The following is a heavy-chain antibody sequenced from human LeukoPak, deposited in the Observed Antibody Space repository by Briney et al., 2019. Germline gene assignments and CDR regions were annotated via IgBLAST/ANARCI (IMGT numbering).Heavy chain of an antibody. CDR2: IHYSGSA. V-gene: IGHV4-59*01. CDR3: ARDMGAPDYGSYSVDY. D-gene: IGHD4-23*01. CDR1: GGSFSGYY. Sequence: SETLSLTCAVYGGSFSGYYWSWIRQPPGRGLEWIAYIHYSGSAAYNPSLKSRVTISRDMSTNQFSLKMTSVTAADTAVYFCARDMGAPDYGSYSVDYWGQGTLVTVSS. J-gene: IGHJ4*02.